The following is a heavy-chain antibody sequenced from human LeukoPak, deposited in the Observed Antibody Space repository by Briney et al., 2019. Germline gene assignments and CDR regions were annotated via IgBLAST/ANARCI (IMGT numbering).Heavy chain of an antibody. CDR2: IIPIFGTA. J-gene: IGHJ6*02. CDR3: ARDCSSTSCYTVNYYYYGMDV. Sequence: ASVKVSCKASGGTFSSYAISWVRQAPGQGLEWMGGIIPIFGTANYAQKFQGRVTMTTDTSTSTAYMELRSLRSDDTAVYYCARDCSSTSCYTVNYYYYGMDVWGQGTTVTVSS. CDR1: GGTFSSYA. V-gene: IGHV1-69*05. D-gene: IGHD2-2*02.